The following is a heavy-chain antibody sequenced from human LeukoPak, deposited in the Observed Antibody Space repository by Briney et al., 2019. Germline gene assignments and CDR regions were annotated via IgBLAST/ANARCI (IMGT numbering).Heavy chain of an antibody. Sequence: PGGSLRLSCAASGFTFSSYEMNWVRQAPGEGLEWVSYISSSGSTIYYADSVKGRFTISRDNAKNSLYLQMNSLRAEDTAVYYCARDRGDGVNWGQGTLVTVSS. V-gene: IGHV3-48*03. J-gene: IGHJ4*02. CDR3: ARDRGDGVN. CDR2: ISSSGSTI. D-gene: IGHD4-17*01. CDR1: GFTFSSYE.